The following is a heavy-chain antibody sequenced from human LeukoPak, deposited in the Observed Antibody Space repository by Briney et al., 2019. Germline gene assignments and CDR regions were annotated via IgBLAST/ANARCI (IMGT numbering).Heavy chain of an antibody. CDR2: ISYTGST. V-gene: IGHV4-59*02. D-gene: IGHD1-1*01. CDR1: GGSVTTDY. CDR3: ARVGDWNVLVY. Sequence: SETLSLTCTVSGGSVTTDYWSWIRQPPGKGLEWIGYISYTGSTNYNPSLKSRGTMSVDTSKNQFSLKLSSVTAADTAVYYCARVGDWNVLVYWGQGTLVTVSS. J-gene: IGHJ4*02.